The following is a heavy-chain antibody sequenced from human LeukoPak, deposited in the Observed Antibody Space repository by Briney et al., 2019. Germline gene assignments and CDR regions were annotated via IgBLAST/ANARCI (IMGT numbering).Heavy chain of an antibody. CDR3: AKDNSGSLHWYFDL. V-gene: IGHV3-9*03. J-gene: IGHJ2*01. CDR2: ISWNSGSI. CDR1: GFTFSHYW. Sequence: GGSLRLSCVASGFTFSHYWMSWVRQAPGKGLEWVSGISWNSGSIGYADSVKGRFTISRDNAKNSLYLQMNSLRAEDMALYYCAKDNSGSLHWYFDLWGRGTLVTVSS. D-gene: IGHD1-26*01.